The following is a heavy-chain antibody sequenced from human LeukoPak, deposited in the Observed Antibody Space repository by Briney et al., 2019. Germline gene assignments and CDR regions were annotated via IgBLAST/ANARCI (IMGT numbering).Heavy chain of an antibody. D-gene: IGHD5-18*01. Sequence: GASVKVSCKASGYTFTSYDTNWVRQATGQGLEWMGWMNPNSGNTGYAQQFQGRVTMTRNTAITTAYMDLSSLRSEDTAVYYCARVRRGYSYPNWFDPWGQGTLVTVSS. V-gene: IGHV1-8*01. J-gene: IGHJ5*02. CDR2: MNPNSGNT. CDR1: GYTFTSYD. CDR3: ARVRRGYSYPNWFDP.